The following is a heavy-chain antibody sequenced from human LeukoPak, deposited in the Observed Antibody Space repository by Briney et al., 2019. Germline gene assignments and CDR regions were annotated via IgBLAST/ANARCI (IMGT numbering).Heavy chain of an antibody. V-gene: IGHV5-10-1*01. CDR2: IDPSDSYT. CDR1: GYSFTSYW. D-gene: IGHD6-13*01. J-gene: IGHJ4*02. Sequence: GESLKISCKGSGYSFTSYWISWVRQMPGKGLEWMGRIDPSDSYTNYSPSFQGHVTISADKSISTAYLQWSSLKASDTAMHYCARHPRADIAAAGTENYYFDYWGQGTLVTVSS. CDR3: ARHPRADIAAAGTENYYFDY.